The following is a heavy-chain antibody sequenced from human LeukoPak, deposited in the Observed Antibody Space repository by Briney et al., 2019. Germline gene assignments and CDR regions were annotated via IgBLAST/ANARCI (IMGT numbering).Heavy chain of an antibody. V-gene: IGHV3-49*04. CDR1: GFTFGDYA. D-gene: IGHD5-24*01. CDR2: IRSKAYGGTA. J-gene: IGHJ4*02. Sequence: GGSLRLSCTASGFTFGDYAMSWVRQAPGKGLEWVGFIRSKAYGGTAEYAASVKGRFTISRDDSKSIAYLQMNSLKTEDTAVYYCTRVEGWLQDYWGQGTLVTVSS. CDR3: TRVEGWLQDY.